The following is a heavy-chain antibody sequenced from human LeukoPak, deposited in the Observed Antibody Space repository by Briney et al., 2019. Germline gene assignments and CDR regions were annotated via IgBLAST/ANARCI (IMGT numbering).Heavy chain of an antibody. V-gene: IGHV3-53*01. CDR2: IYSGGST. CDR3: ARGPTVGPLTFDP. Sequence: GGSLRLSCEASGLTVSGNYMSWVRQAPGKGLEWVSVIYSGGSTYYADSVKGRFTISRDNSKNTLYLQMNSLRAEDTAVYYCARGPTVGPLTFDPWGQGTLVTVSS. J-gene: IGHJ5*02. D-gene: IGHD4-17*01. CDR1: GLTVSGNY.